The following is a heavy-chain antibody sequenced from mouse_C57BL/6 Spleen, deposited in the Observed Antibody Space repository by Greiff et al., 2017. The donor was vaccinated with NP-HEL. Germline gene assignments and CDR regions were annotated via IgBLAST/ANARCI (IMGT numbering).Heavy chain of an antibody. CDR3: ARDGEGGSPYYAMDY. Sequence: EVQRVESGGGLVKPGGSLKLSCAASGFTFSSYAMSWVRQTPEKRLEWVATISDGGSYTYYPDNVKGRFTISRDNAKNNPSLQMSHLMSSDTSVYYCARDGEGGSPYYAMDYWGQGTSVTVSS. J-gene: IGHJ4*01. D-gene: IGHD1-1*01. V-gene: IGHV5-4*01. CDR2: ISDGGSYT. CDR1: GFTFSSYA.